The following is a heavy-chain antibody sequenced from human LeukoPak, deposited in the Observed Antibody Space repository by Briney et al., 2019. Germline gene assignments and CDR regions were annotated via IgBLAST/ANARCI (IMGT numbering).Heavy chain of an antibody. CDR2: IYTSGST. Sequence: SETLSLTCTVSGGSISSYYWSWIRQPAGKGLEWIGRIYTSGSTNYNPSLKSRVTISVDTSTNQFSLKLNSVTAADTAVYYCARNRYYYGSGNYGVPNWFDPWGQGTLVTVSS. V-gene: IGHV4-4*07. D-gene: IGHD3-10*01. CDR3: ARNRYYYGSGNYGVPNWFDP. J-gene: IGHJ5*02. CDR1: GGSISSYY.